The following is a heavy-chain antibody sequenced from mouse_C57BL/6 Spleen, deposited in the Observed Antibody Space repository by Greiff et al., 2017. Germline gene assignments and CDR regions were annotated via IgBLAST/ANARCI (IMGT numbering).Heavy chain of an antibody. J-gene: IGHJ4*01. CDR2: IDPETGGT. Sequence: QVQLQQSGAELVRPGASVTLSCKASGYTFTDYEMHWVKQTPVHGLEWIGAIDPETGGTAYNQKFKGKAILTADKSSSTAYMELRSLTSEESDVYYCTRHYYGRNYYAMDYWGQGTSVTVAS. D-gene: IGHD1-1*01. CDR3: TRHYYGRNYYAMDY. CDR1: GYTFTDYE. V-gene: IGHV1-15*01.